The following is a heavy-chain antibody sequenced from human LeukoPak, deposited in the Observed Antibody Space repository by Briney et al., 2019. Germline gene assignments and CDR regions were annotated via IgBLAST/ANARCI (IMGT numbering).Heavy chain of an antibody. V-gene: IGHV1-69*13. CDR3: ARQLAWSIGWFDP. J-gene: IGHJ5*02. CDR1: GGTFSSYA. Sequence: GASVKVSCKASGGTFSSYAISWVRQAPGQGLEWMGGIIPIFGTANYAQKFQGRVTLTADESTSTAYMELSSLRSEDTAVYYCARQLAWSIGWFDPWGQGTLVTVSS. CDR2: IIPIFGTA. D-gene: IGHD3-3*01.